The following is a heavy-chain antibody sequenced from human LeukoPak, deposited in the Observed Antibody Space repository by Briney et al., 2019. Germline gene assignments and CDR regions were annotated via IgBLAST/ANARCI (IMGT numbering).Heavy chain of an antibody. CDR1: RFTFADYA. CDR3: AKDDSYGGNSNFDY. J-gene: IGHJ4*02. Sequence: PGRSLRLSCAASRFTFADYAMPWVRKAPGQGLEWVSGISWNSGSIEYADSVKGRFTISRDNAKNSLYLQMNSLRAEDTALYYCAKDDSYGGNSNFDYWGQGTLVTVSS. CDR2: ISWNSGSI. D-gene: IGHD4-23*01. V-gene: IGHV3-9*01.